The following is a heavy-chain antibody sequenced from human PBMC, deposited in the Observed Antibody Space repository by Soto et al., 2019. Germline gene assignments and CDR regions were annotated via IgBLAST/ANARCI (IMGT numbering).Heavy chain of an antibody. Sequence: QVQLQESGPGLVKPVGTLSLTCAVSGRSISSSNWWSWVRQPPGKGLEWIGEIYHSGSTNYNPSLKSRVTISVDKSKNQFSLKLSSVNAADTAVYYCARDLVLQRDVHWCDPWGQGNLVTVSS. CDR3: ARDLVLQRDVHWCDP. CDR1: GRSISSSNW. CDR2: IYHSGST. J-gene: IGHJ5*02. V-gene: IGHV4-4*02. D-gene: IGHD6-25*01.